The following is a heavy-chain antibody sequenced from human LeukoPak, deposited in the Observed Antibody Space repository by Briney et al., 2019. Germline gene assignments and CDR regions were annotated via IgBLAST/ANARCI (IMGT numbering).Heavy chain of an antibody. V-gene: IGHV1-8*03. CDR2: MNPNSGNT. D-gene: IGHD6-6*01. CDR3: ARMSIAARALDY. CDR1: GYTFTSYD. Sequence: ASVKVSCKASGYTFTSYDINWVRQATGQGLEWMGWMNPNSGNTGYAQKFQGRVTITRNTSMSTAYMELSSLRSEDTAVHYCARMSIAARALDYWGQGTLVTVSS. J-gene: IGHJ4*02.